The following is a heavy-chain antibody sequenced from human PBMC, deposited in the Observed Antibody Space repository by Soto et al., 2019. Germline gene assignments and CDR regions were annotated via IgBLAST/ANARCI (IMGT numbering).Heavy chain of an antibody. CDR1: GGSVRSGSYY. CDR2: IYYSGST. D-gene: IGHD2-21*02. Sequence: SETLSLTCTVSGGSVRSGSYYWSWIRQPPGKGLEWIGYIYYSGSTNYNPSLKSRVTISVDTSKNQFSLKLSSVTAADTAVYYCARSTGKVTPEITWFNGMDVWGQGTTVTVSS. CDR3: ARSTGKVTPEITWFNGMDV. V-gene: IGHV4-61*01. J-gene: IGHJ6*02.